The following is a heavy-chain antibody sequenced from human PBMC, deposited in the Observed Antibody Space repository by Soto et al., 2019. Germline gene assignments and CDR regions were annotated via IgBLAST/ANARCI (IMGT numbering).Heavy chain of an antibody. V-gene: IGHV1-3*01. D-gene: IGHD3-3*01. Sequence: RLEWMGWINAGNGKTKYSQNFQGRVTITRDTSASIVYMEVNSLRSEDTALYYFARGIWVATTADFYPDFWGQATLVAVSS. CDR2: INAGNGKT. CDR3: ARGIWVATTADFYPDF. J-gene: IGHJ4*02.